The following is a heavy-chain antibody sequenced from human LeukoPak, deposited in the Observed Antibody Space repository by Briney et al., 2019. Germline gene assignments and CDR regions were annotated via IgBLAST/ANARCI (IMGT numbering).Heavy chain of an antibody. CDR3: AIGYGGNSGYYGMDV. J-gene: IGHJ6*02. Sequence: GGSLRLSCAASGFTFSSYGMHWVRQAPGKGLEWVALISYDGSNKYYADSVKGRLTISRDNSKNTLYLQMNSLRAEDTAVYYCAIGYGGNSGYYGMDVWGQGTTVTVSS. D-gene: IGHD4-23*01. V-gene: IGHV3-30*03. CDR1: GFTFSSYG. CDR2: ISYDGSNK.